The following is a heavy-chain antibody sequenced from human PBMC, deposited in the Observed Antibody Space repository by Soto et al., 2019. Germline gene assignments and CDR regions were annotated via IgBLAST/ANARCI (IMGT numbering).Heavy chain of an antibody. D-gene: IGHD2-15*01. Sequence: QVQLVESGGGVVQPGRSLRLSCAASGFTFSNYGMHWVRQAPGKGLEWVAVIWYDGSNKYYADSVKGRFTISRDNSKNTLYLQMXSLRAEDTAVYYCASEYCSGGSCYYYGMDVWGQGTTVTVSS. V-gene: IGHV3-33*01. J-gene: IGHJ6*02. CDR3: ASEYCSGGSCYYYGMDV. CDR2: IWYDGSNK. CDR1: GFTFSNYG.